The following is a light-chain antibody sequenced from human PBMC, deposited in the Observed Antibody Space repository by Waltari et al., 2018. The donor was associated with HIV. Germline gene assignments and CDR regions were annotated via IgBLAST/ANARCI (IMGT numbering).Light chain of an antibody. CDR3: AAWDDSLSGPV. CDR1: SSNIGSNY. Sequence: QSVLTQPPSASGTPGQRVTISCSGSSSNIGSNYVYWYQQLPGTAPKLLIYRSNQRASGVPDRFSGSKSGTSASLAISWLRSEDEADYYCAAWDDSLSGPVFGGGTKLTVL. CDR2: RSN. V-gene: IGLV1-47*01. J-gene: IGLJ3*02.